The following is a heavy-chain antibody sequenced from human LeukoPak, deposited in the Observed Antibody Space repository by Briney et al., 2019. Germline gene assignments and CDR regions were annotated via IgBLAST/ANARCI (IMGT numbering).Heavy chain of an antibody. Sequence: GESLKISCKGSGYSFTSYWIGWVRQMPGKGLEWMGIIYPDDSDTRYSPSFQGQVTISADKSISTAYLQWSSLKASDTAIYYCARFSIQDSSRWFDPWGQGTLVTVSS. CDR2: IYPDDSDT. CDR1: GYSFTSYW. CDR3: ARFSIQDSSRWFDP. D-gene: IGHD3-3*01. V-gene: IGHV5-51*01. J-gene: IGHJ5*02.